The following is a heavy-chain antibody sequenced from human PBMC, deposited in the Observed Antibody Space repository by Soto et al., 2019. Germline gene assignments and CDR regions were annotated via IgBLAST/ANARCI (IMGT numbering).Heavy chain of an antibody. V-gene: IGHV3-23*01. D-gene: IGHD5-12*01. CDR2: ISGSGGST. CDR3: AKGGYSGYDSWAPIAVAGTLDY. J-gene: IGHJ4*02. CDR1: GFTFSSYA. Sequence: GGSLRLSCAASGFTFSSYAMSWVRQAPGKGLEWVSAISGSGGSTYYADSVKGRFTISRDNSKNTLYLQMNSLRAEDTAVYYCAKGGYSGYDSWAPIAVAGTLDYWGQGTLVTVSS.